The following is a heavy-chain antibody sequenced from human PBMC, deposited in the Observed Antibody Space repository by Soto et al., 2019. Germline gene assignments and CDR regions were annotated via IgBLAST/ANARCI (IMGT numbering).Heavy chain of an antibody. J-gene: IGHJ6*02. CDR2: ISSSSSTI. CDR1: GFTFSSYS. V-gene: IGHV3-48*02. D-gene: IGHD3-3*01. CDR3: ARDGPPMYYDFWSGPEYYYGMDV. Sequence: GGSLRLSCAASGFTFSSYSMNWVRQAPGKGLEWVSYISSSSSTIYYADSVKGRFTISRDNAKSSLYLQMNSLRDEDTAVYYCARDGPPMYYDFWSGPEYYYGMDVWGQGTTVTVSS.